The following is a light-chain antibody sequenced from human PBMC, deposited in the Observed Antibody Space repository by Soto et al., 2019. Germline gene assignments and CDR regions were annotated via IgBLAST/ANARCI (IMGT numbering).Light chain of an antibody. Sequence: QSALTQPASVSGSPGQSITISCTGGSSDVGDYNYVSWYQQHPGKAPKRMIYEVNNRPSGVADRFSGSKSGNTASLTISGLQAEDEADYYCSSYTSSNTLLFGGGTKLTVL. CDR3: SSYTSSNTLL. J-gene: IGLJ2*01. V-gene: IGLV2-14*01. CDR2: EVN. CDR1: SSDVGDYNY.